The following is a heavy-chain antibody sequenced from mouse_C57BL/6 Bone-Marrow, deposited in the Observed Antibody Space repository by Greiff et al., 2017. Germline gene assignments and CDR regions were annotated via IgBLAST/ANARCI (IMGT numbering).Heavy chain of an antibody. J-gene: IGHJ1*03. CDR1: GYAFSSSW. CDR2: IYPGDGDT. Sequence: VQLQQSGPELVKPGASVKFSCKASGYAFSSSWMNWVKQRPGQGLEWIGRIYPGDGDTNYNGKFKGKATLTADKSSSTAYMQLSSLTSEDTAVYSGASTRDESTCLCFAVWCTGPTVPVTS. CDR3: ASTRDESTCLCFAV. V-gene: IGHV1-82*01. D-gene: IGHD1-3*01.